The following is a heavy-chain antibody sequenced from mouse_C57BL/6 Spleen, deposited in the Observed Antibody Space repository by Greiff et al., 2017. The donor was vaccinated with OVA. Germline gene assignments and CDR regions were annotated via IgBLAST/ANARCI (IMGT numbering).Heavy chain of an antibody. CDR1: GYTFTSYW. V-gene: IGHV1-69*01. J-gene: IGHJ4*01. CDR3: ARRDDGYYYAMDY. D-gene: IGHD2-3*01. CDR2: IDPSDSYT. Sequence: VQLQQPGAELVMPGASVTLSCKASGYTFTSYWMHWVKQRPGQGLEWIGEIDPSDSYTNYNQKFKGKSTLTVDKSSSTAYMQLSSLTSEDSAVYYGARRDDGYYYAMDYWGQGTSVTVSS.